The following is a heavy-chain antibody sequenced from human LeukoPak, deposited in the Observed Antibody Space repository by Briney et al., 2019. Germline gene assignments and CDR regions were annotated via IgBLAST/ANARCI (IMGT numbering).Heavy chain of an antibody. J-gene: IGHJ4*02. D-gene: IGHD3-22*01. CDR2: INHSGST. CDR1: GFTFSSYG. Sequence: LRLSCAASGFTFSSYGMHWVRQAPGKGLEWIGEINHSGSTNYNPSLKSRVTISVDTSKNQFSLKLSSVTAADTAVYYCARVDRYYDSSGYYDYWGQGTLVTVSS. CDR3: ARVDRYYDSSGYYDY. V-gene: IGHV4-34*01.